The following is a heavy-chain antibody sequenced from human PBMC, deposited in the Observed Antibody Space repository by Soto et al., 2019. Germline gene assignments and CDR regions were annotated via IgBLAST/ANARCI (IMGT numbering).Heavy chain of an antibody. CDR1: GFTFSSYA. D-gene: IGHD3-3*01. CDR2: ISGSGGST. CDR3: AKETYYDFWGGKTGRNDY. J-gene: IGHJ4*02. Sequence: PGGSLRLSCAASGFTFSSYAMSWVRQAPGKGLEWVSAISGSGGSTYYADSVKGRFTISRDNSKNTLYLQMNSLRAEDTAVYYWAKETYYDFWGGKTGRNDYWDKGTRVPVP. V-gene: IGHV3-23*01.